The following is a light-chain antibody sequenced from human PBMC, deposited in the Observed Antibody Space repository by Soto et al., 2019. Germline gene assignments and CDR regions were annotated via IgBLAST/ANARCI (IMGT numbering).Light chain of an antibody. V-gene: IGLV2-14*01. CDR1: SSDVGGYNY. CDR2: EVS. J-gene: IGLJ1*01. CDR3: SSYTSSSAYV. Sequence: QSAPTQPASLSGSPGQSITISCTGTSSDVGGYNYVSWYQQHPGKAPKLMIYEVSNRPSGVSNRFCGSKSGNTASLTISGLQAEDEADYYCSSYTSSSAYVFGTGSKVTVL.